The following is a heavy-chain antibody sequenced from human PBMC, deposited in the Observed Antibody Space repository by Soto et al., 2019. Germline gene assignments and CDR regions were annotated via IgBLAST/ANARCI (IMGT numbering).Heavy chain of an antibody. CDR2: ISVSGDRT. D-gene: IGHD6-19*01. Sequence: GGSLRLSCAASGFTFSSYAMSWVRQAPGKGLEWVSTISVSGDRTYYADSVKGRFTISRDNSKDTLYVQMNSLRADDTAVYYCAKDHQWLPNWGQGTLVTVSS. CDR1: GFTFSSYA. J-gene: IGHJ4*02. CDR3: AKDHQWLPN. V-gene: IGHV3-23*01.